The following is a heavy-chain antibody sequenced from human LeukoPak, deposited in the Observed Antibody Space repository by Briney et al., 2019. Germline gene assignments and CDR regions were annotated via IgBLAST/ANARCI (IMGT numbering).Heavy chain of an antibody. D-gene: IGHD3-10*01. CDR2: IYHSGTT. CDR1: GVSISSGDYS. V-gene: IGHV4-30-2*01. CDR3: AGDFGSGSYRFDY. J-gene: IGHJ4*02. Sequence: PSETLSLTCAVSGVSISSGDYSWSWLRQPPGKGLEWIGYIYHSGTTYYNPSLKSRGTISLDRSKNQLSLKLTSVTAADTAVYYCAGDFGSGSYRFDYWGQGTLVTVSS.